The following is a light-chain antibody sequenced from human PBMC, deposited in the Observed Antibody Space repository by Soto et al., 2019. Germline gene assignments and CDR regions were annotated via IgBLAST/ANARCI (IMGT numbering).Light chain of an antibody. Sequence: EIVLTQSPGTLSLSPGERAALSCRASQSVNNDYLAWYHQKPGRAPRLVIYGASKRATGIPDRISGSGSGTDFTLTISRWEPEDFAVYYCQQYGISPWTFGQGTNGEIK. V-gene: IGKV3-20*01. J-gene: IGKJ1*01. CDR1: QSVNNDY. CDR3: QQYGISPWT. CDR2: GAS.